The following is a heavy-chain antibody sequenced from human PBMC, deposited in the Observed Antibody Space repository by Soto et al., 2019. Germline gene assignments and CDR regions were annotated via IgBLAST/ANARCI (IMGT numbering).Heavy chain of an antibody. V-gene: IGHV4-30-4*01. D-gene: IGHD2-15*01. J-gene: IGHJ5*01. CDR2: IYKSTTT. Sequence: ASETLSLTCSVSGDSISTVDYFWAWIRQPPGQALEYIGYIYKSTTTYYNPSFESRVAISLDTSKSQFSLTVTSVTAADTAVYFCARGRYCLTGRCFPNWFDSWGQGTLVTVSS. CDR1: GDSISTVDYF. CDR3: ARGRYCLTGRCFPNWFDS.